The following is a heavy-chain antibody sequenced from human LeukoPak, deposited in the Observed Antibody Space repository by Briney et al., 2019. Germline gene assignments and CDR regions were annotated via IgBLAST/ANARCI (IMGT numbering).Heavy chain of an antibody. V-gene: IGHV3-11*01. CDR3: ARGKYSFDY. Sequence: GGSLRLSCAASGFTFSDYYMSWIRQAPGKGPEYISYISSSGSTIYYADSVKGRFTLSRDNAKNSLSLEMNSLRAEDTAVYYCARGKYSFDYRGQGTLVTVSS. J-gene: IGHJ4*02. CDR1: GFTFSDYY. CDR2: ISSSGSTI.